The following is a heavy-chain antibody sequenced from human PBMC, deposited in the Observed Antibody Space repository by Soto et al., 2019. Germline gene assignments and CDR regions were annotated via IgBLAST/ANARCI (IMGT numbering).Heavy chain of an antibody. Sequence: AASVKVSCKASGYTFTSYAMHWVRQAPVQRHEGMGWINAGNGNTKYSQKFQGRVTITRDTSASTAYMELSSLRSEDTAVYYCVRDLAATKILPLFHPSGTGLLLTVSS. CDR1: GYTFTSYA. J-gene: IGHJ5*02. CDR2: INAGNGNT. D-gene: IGHD6-25*01. CDR3: VRDLAATKILPLFHP. V-gene: IGHV1-3*01.